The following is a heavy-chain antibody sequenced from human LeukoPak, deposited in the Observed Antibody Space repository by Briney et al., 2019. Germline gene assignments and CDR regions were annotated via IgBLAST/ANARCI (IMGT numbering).Heavy chain of an antibody. CDR1: GGSFSGYY. V-gene: IGHV4-34*01. J-gene: IGHJ4*02. Sequence: SETLSLTCAVYGGSFSGYYWSWIRQPPGKGLGWIGEINHSGSTNYNPSLKSRVTISVDTSKNQFSMKLSSVTAADTAVYYCARGRRVGCSSTSCYRPFDYWGQGTLVTVSS. CDR3: ARGRRVGCSSTSCYRPFDY. D-gene: IGHD2-2*02. CDR2: INHSGST.